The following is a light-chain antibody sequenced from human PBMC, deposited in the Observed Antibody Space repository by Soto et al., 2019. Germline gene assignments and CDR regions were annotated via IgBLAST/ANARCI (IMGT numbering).Light chain of an antibody. CDR3: SSYTSSSTLHYV. V-gene: IGLV2-14*01. Sequence: QSVLTQPASVSGSPVQSITISCTGTSSDVGGYNYVSWYQQHPGKAPKLMIYDVSNRPSGVSNRFSGSKSGNTASLTISGLQAEDVADYYCSSYTSSSTLHYVFGTGTKVTVL. CDR2: DVS. CDR1: SSDVGGYNY. J-gene: IGLJ1*01.